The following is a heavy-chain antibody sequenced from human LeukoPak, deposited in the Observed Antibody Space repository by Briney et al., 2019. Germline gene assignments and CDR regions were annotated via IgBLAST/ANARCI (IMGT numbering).Heavy chain of an antibody. J-gene: IGHJ3*01. V-gene: IGHV3-7*01. CDR2: IKQDGSEK. D-gene: IGHD3-10*01. CDR3: AREDYYGSGNYVAWGDAFDV. CDR1: RFSFSSYW. Sequence: GGSLRLSCEASRFSFSSYWMTWVRQAPGKGLEWVANIKQDGSEKYYVDSVKGRFTISRDNAKMSVYLQMNSLRAEDTAVYYCAREDYYGSGNYVAWGDAFDVWGQGTTVTVSS.